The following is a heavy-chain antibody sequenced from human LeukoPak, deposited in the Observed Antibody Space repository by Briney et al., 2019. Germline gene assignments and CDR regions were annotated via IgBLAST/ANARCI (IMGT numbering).Heavy chain of an antibody. V-gene: IGHV1-69*13. Sequence: PKASVKVSCKASGGTFSSYAISWVRQAPGQGLEWMGGIIPIFGTANYAQKFQGRVTITADESTSTAYMELSSLRSEDTAVYYCASNIVVVPAAPTRSYYYYGMDVWGQGTTVTVSS. CDR1: GGTFSSYA. J-gene: IGHJ6*02. D-gene: IGHD2-2*01. CDR3: ASNIVVVPAAPTRSYYYYGMDV. CDR2: IIPIFGTA.